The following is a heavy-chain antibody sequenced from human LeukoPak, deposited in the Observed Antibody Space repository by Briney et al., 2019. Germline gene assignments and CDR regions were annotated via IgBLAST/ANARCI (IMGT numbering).Heavy chain of an antibody. CDR2: ISGSGAGT. J-gene: IGHJ4*02. D-gene: IGHD3-10*01. Sequence: GGSLRLSCAASGFTFSSYAMSWVRQAPGKGLEWVSTISGSGAGTYYADSVKGRFTISRDNSKNTLYLQMNSLRVEDTAVYYCAKRYGSGSYYFDYWGQGTLVTVSS. CDR1: GFTFSSYA. CDR3: AKRYGSGSYYFDY. V-gene: IGHV3-23*01.